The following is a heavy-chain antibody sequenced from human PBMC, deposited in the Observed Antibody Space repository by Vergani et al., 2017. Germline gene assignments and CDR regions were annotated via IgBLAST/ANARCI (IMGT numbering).Heavy chain of an antibody. Sequence: QVQLVQSGAEVKKPGSSGKVSCKASGGTFSSYAISWVRQAPGQGLEWMGGIIPIFGTANYAQKCQGRVTITADESTSTAYMELSSLRSEDTAVYYCARRVVAGRNSLRHLDYWGQGTLVAVSS. D-gene: IGHD2-15*01. J-gene: IGHJ4*02. V-gene: IGHV1-69*12. CDR3: ARRVVAGRNSLRHLDY. CDR1: GGTFSSYA. CDR2: IIPIFGTA.